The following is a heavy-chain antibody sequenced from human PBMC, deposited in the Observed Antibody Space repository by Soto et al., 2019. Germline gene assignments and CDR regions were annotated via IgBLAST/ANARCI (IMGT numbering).Heavy chain of an antibody. D-gene: IGHD5-12*01. Sequence: QVQLQESGPGLVKPSETLSLTCTVSGGSISSYYWSWIRQPPGKGLEWIGYIYYSGSTNYNPSLKSRVTISVDTSKTQFSLKLSSVTAADTAVYYCARVKRDGYNSMIDYWGQGTLVTVSS. V-gene: IGHV4-59*01. J-gene: IGHJ4*02. CDR3: ARVKRDGYNSMIDY. CDR1: GGSISSYY. CDR2: IYYSGST.